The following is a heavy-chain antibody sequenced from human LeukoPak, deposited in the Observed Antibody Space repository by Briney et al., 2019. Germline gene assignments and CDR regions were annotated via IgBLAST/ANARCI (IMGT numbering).Heavy chain of an antibody. CDR2: IFPGDCDS. V-gene: IGHV5-51*01. CDR3: ARVGDAPGFDY. CDR1: GYSFTSYW. Sequence: GESLKISCKGSGYSFTSYWIGWVRQMPGKGLEWMGVIFPGDCDSTYSPSFQGQVTISADKYITTAYLQWSSLKASDTAMYYCARVGDAPGFDYWGQGTLVTVSS. J-gene: IGHJ4*02. D-gene: IGHD1-26*01.